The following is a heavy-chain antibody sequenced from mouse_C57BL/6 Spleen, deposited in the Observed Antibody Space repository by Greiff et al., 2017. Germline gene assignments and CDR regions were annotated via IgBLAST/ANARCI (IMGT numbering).Heavy chain of an antibody. J-gene: IGHJ4*01. V-gene: IGHV1-59*01. CDR2: IDPSDSYT. Sequence: QVQLQQPGAELVRPGTSVKLSCKASGYTFTSYWMHWVKQRPGQGLAWIGVIDPSDSYTNYNQKFKGKATLTVDTSSSTAYMQLSSLTSEDSAVYYCARRCISYEGAMDYWGQGTSVTVSS. D-gene: IGHD1-1*01. CDR3: ARRCISYEGAMDY. CDR1: GYTFTSYW.